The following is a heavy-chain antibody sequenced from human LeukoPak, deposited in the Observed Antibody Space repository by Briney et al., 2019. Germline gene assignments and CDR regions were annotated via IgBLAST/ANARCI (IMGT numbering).Heavy chain of an antibody. D-gene: IGHD6-13*01. Sequence: GSSVKVSCKASGGTFSSYAISWVRQAPGQGLEWMGGIIPIFGTANYAQKFQGRVTITADESTSTAYMELSSLRSEDTAVYYCARTLGYSSSWWPPYYYYGMDVWGQGTTVTVSS. CDR2: IIPIFGTA. J-gene: IGHJ6*02. V-gene: IGHV1-69*01. CDR1: GGTFSSYA. CDR3: ARTLGYSSSWWPPYYYYGMDV.